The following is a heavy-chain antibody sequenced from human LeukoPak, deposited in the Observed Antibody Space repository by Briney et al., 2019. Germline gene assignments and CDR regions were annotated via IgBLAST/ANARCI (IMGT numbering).Heavy chain of an antibody. CDR3: AREMAV. J-gene: IGHJ4*02. V-gene: IGHV3-33*01. Sequence: GGSLRLSCAASGFTFSPYAMHWVRQAPGKGLEWVAIIWSDGNNKYYADSVEGRFTISRDTSKNTLFLQMNSLRAEDTAVYYCAREMAVWGQGALVTVSS. CDR1: GFTFSPYA. D-gene: IGHD2-8*01. CDR2: IWSDGNNK.